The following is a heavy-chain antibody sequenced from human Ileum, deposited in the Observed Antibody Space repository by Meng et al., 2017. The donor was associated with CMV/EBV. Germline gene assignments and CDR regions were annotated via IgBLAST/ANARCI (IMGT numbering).Heavy chain of an antibody. J-gene: IGHJ4*02. CDR3: ARDQDNRNSSGGCDH. CDR1: GYTFTSYF. CDR2: INPSDSYA. D-gene: IGHD6-6*01. V-gene: IGHV1-46*01. Sequence: HGHLVQLGGDVKKPGALVRVSFKTSGYTFTSYFMHWVRQAPGQGLEWMGIINPSDSYAIYAQKFQGRVTMTRDTSTSTVYMELNSLRSEDMAVYYCARDQDNRNSSGGCDHWGQGTLVTVFS.